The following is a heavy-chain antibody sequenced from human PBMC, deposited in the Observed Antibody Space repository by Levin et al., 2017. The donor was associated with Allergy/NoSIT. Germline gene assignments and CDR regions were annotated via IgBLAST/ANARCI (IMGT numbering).Heavy chain of an antibody. CDR3: ARDYTLYSSGWPRDDADVGFDY. Sequence: PLASVKVSCKASGYTFTSYGISWVRQAPGQGLEWMGWISAYNGNTNYAQKLQGRVTMTTDTSTSTAYMELRSLRSDDTAVYYCARDYTLYSSGWPRDDADVGFDYWGQGTLVTVSS. J-gene: IGHJ4*02. V-gene: IGHV1-18*01. CDR2: ISAYNGNT. CDR1: GYTFTSYG. D-gene: IGHD6-19*01.